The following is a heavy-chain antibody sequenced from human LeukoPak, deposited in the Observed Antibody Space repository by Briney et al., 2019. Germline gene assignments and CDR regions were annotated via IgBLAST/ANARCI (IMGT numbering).Heavy chain of an antibody. CDR3: ARVVEWLVLDY. J-gene: IGHJ4*02. CDR1: GFTFSSYG. V-gene: IGHV3-30*03. D-gene: IGHD6-19*01. Sequence: GGSLRLSCAASGFTFSSYGMHWVRQAPGKGLEWVAVISYDGSNKYYADSVKGRFTISRDNSKNTLYLQMNSLRAEDTAVYYCARVVEWLVLDYWGQGTLVTVSS. CDR2: ISYDGSNK.